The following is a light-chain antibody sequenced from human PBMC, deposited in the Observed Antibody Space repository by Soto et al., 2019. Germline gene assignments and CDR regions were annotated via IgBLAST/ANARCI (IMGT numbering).Light chain of an antibody. CDR1: QGISSY. CDR3: QQLNSYPL. CDR2: AAS. Sequence: IPLTQSPSSLSASVGDRVTITCRASQGISSYLAWYQQKPGKAPKLLIYAASTLQSGVPSRFSGSGSGTDFTLTISSLQPEEFATYYCQQLNSYPLFGGGTKVEIK. J-gene: IGKJ4*01. V-gene: IGKV1-9*01.